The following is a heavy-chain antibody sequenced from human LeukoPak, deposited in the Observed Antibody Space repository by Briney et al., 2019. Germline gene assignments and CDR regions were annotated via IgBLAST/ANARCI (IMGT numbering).Heavy chain of an antibody. V-gene: IGHV1-8*01. CDR1: GYTFTSYD. CDR3: VRVYGAIDY. Sequence: ASVKVSCKTSGYTFTSYDINWVRQATGQGLEWMGWMNPNSGYTSFAQKFQGRVTMTRDTSISTAYMELSSLRSEDTAVYYCVRVYGAIDYWGQGTLVTVSS. D-gene: IGHD4-17*01. CDR2: MNPNSGYT. J-gene: IGHJ4*02.